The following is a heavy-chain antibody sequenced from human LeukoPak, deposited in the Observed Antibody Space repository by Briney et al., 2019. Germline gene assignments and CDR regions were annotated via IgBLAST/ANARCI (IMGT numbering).Heavy chain of an antibody. Sequence: SETLSLTCTVSGGSISSSSYYWGWIRQPPGKGLEWIGSIYYSGSTYYNPSLKSRVTISVDTSKNQFSLKLSSVTAADTAVCYCARGCYDFWSGYLRRFHNWFDPWGQGTLVTVSS. D-gene: IGHD3-3*01. J-gene: IGHJ5*02. CDR2: IYYSGST. CDR3: ARGCYDFWSGYLRRFHNWFDP. CDR1: GGSISSSSYY. V-gene: IGHV4-39*01.